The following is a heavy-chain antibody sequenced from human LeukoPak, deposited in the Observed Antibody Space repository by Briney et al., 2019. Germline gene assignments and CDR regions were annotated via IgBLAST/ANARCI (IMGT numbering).Heavy chain of an antibody. V-gene: IGHV4-31*03. Sequence: SETLSLTCTVSGGSISSSSYYWGWIRQPPGKGLEWIGYIYYSGSTYYNPSLKSRVTISVDTSKNQFSLKLSSVTAADTAVYYCARVETTVTSPTFDYWGQGTLVTVSS. J-gene: IGHJ4*02. CDR2: IYYSGST. CDR3: ARVETTVTSPTFDY. CDR1: GGSISSSSYY. D-gene: IGHD4-17*01.